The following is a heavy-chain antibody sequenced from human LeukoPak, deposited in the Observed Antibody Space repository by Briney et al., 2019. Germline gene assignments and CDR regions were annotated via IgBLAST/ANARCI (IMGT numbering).Heavy chain of an antibody. D-gene: IGHD5-12*01. CDR1: GGSFSGYY. J-gene: IGHJ5*02. CDR3: ARDPGYSGYDLGGKNWFDP. Sequence: KPSETLSLTCAVYGGSFSGYYWGWIRQPPGKGLEWIGSIYYSGSTYYNPSLKSRVTISVDTSKNQFSLKLSSVTAADTAVYYCARDPGYSGYDLGGKNWFDPWGQGTLVTVSS. V-gene: IGHV4-34*01. CDR2: IYYSGST.